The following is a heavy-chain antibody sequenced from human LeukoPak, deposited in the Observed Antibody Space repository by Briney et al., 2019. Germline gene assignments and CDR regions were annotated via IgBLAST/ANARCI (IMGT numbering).Heavy chain of an antibody. CDR2: ISVTGSSG. J-gene: IGHJ4*02. Sequence: LPGGSLRLSCAASGFTYSSYAMTWVRQAPGRGLEWVSSISVTGSSGYYADSVKGRFTISRDNSMNTVDLQMNSLRAEDTAVYYCARERGSTGWSDYWGQGTLVTVSS. V-gene: IGHV3-23*01. CDR3: ARERGSTGWSDY. D-gene: IGHD6-19*01. CDR1: GFTYSSYA.